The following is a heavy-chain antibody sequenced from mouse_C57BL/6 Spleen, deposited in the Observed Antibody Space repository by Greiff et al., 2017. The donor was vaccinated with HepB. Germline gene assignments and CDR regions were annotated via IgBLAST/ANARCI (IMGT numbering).Heavy chain of an antibody. CDR1: GYTFTSYG. CDR3: ASYSSNHPFDY. CDR2: IYPRSGNT. J-gene: IGHJ2*01. Sequence: VQLQQSGAELARPGASVKLSCKASGYTFTSYGISWVKQRTGQGLEWIGEIYPRSGNTYYNEKFKGKATLTADKSSSTAYMELRSLTSEDSAVYFCASYSSNHPFDYWGQGTTLTVSS. V-gene: IGHV1-81*01. D-gene: IGHD2-5*01.